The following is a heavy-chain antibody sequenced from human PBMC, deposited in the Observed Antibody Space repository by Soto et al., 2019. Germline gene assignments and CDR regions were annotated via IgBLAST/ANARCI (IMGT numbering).Heavy chain of an antibody. CDR1: GGSFSGYY. V-gene: IGHV4-34*01. Sequence: PSETLSLTCAVCGGSFSGYYWRSIRQPPGKGLEWIGEINNSGSTNYNPSLKSRFTISRDNAKNFLYLQMNNLRVEDTDVYYCAGDDWGPAHCRGQGTPVTVSS. CDR3: AGDDWGPAHC. D-gene: IGHD7-27*01. CDR2: INNSGST. J-gene: IGHJ4*02.